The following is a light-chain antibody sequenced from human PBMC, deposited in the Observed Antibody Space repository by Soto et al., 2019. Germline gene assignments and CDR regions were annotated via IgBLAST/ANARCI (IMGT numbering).Light chain of an antibody. V-gene: IGKV1-12*02. J-gene: IGKJ3*01. CDR2: AAS. Sequence: DIQMTQSPSSVSASIGDRVTITCRASQIIGSWLAWYQQNPGKAPTLLIYAASSLQSGVPSRFSGSGSGTDFTLTSTSLQAEDSATYYCQQANSFPFTFGPGTKVDIK. CDR1: QIIGSW. CDR3: QQANSFPFT.